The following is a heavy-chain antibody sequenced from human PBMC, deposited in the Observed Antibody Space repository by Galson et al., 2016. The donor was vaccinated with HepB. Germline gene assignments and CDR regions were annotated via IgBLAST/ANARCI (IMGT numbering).Heavy chain of an antibody. V-gene: IGHV1-46*01. J-gene: IGHJ5*02. D-gene: IGHD3/OR15-3a*01. CDR2: IDPGGGTT. CDR1: GFKFSDFY. Sequence: SVKVSCKASGFKFSDFYIHWVRQAPGQGPEWMGVIDPGGGTTAYSQTFDGRVTVIRDTTTTTVSILLHSLRSDDTAIYYCARSDTLVVLDGFDHWGQGTLVSVSS. CDR3: ARSDTLVVLDGFDH.